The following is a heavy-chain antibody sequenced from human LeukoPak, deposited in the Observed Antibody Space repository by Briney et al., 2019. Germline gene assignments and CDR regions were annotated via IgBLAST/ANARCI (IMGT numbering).Heavy chain of an antibody. CDR3: ARVRGVYYYGMDA. D-gene: IGHD3-10*01. CDR2: IYYSGST. V-gene: IGHV4-59*01. Sequence: SETLSLTCTVSGGSISSYYWSWIRQPPGKGLEWIGYIYYSGSTNYNPSLKSRVTISVDTSKNQFSLKLSSVTAADTAVYYCARVRGVYYYGMDAWGQGTTVTVSS. CDR1: GGSISSYY. J-gene: IGHJ6*02.